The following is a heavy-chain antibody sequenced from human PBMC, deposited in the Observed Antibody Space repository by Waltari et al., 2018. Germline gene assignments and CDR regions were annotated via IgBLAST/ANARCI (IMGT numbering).Heavy chain of an antibody. Sequence: QVQLQQWGAGLLKPSETLSLTCAVYGGSFSGYYWSWIRQPPGKGLEWIGEINHSGRTNYNPALLSRVTTSVVASTNQLSLKLSSLTAADTAVYYCARGARYFVCLLVYYYYYYMDVWGKGTTVTVSS. CDR1: GGSFSGYY. CDR2: INHSGRT. V-gene: IGHV4-34*01. CDR3: ARGARYFVCLLVYYYYYYMDV. D-gene: IGHD3-9*01. J-gene: IGHJ6*03.